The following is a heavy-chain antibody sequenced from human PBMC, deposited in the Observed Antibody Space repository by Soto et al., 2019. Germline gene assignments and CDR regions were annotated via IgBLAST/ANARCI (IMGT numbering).Heavy chain of an antibody. CDR3: ARLGRKYSGPGSYTYYYYYGMDV. Sequence: PGESLKISCKGSGYSFTSYWISWVRQMPGKGLEWMGRIDPSDSYTNYSPSFQGHVTISADKSISTAYLQWSSLKASDTAMYYCARLGRKYSGPGSYTYYYYYGMDVWGQETPVTVS. CDR1: GYSFTSYW. V-gene: IGHV5-10-1*01. J-gene: IGHJ6*02. CDR2: IDPSDSYT. D-gene: IGHD3-10*01.